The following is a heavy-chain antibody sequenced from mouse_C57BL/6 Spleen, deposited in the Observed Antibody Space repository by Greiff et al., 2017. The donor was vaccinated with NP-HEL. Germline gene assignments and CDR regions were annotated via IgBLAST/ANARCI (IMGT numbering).Heavy chain of an antibody. D-gene: IGHD2-5*01. V-gene: IGHV1-82*01. CDR3: ARKDYSNPGFGY. CDR1: GYAFSSSW. J-gene: IGHJ3*01. CDR2: IYPGDGDT. Sequence: QVQLQQSGPELVKPGASVKISCKASGYAFSSSWMNWVKQRPGKGLEWIGRIYPGDGDTNYNGTFKGKATLTADQSSSTAYMQLSSLTSEDSAVYFWARKDYSNPGFGYWGQGTLVTVSA.